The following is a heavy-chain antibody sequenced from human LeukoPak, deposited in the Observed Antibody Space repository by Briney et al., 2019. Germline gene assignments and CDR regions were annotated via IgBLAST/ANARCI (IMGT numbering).Heavy chain of an antibody. J-gene: IGHJ4*02. Sequence: PVASVKVSCKAPGYTFTGYYMHWVRQAPGQGLEWMGWINPNSGGTNYAQKFQGRVTMTRDTSISTAYMELSRLRSDDTAVYYCAKDPAYSGSYLKLFDYWGQGTLVTVSS. CDR3: AKDPAYSGSYLKLFDY. CDR1: GYTFTGYY. V-gene: IGHV1-2*02. D-gene: IGHD1-26*01. CDR2: INPNSGGT.